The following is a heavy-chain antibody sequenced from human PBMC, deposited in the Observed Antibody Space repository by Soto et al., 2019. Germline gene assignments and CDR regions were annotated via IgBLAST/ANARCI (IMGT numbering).Heavy chain of an antibody. Sequence: EVQLVESGGGLVQPGGSLRLSCAASGFTFSNAWINWVRQAPGKGLEWVGRVKSNTHGGKTDYAEPVKGRFTISREDSNNMVYLQMNSLKIEDTAVYYCTSDSYRSITVVRFDYWGHGTLVTVSS. CDR1: GFTFSNAW. CDR2: VKSNTHGGKT. J-gene: IGHJ4*01. V-gene: IGHV3-15*07. D-gene: IGHD2-2*01. CDR3: TSDSYRSITVVRFDY.